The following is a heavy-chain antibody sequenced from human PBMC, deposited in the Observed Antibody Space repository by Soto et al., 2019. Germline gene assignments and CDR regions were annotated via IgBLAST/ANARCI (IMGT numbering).Heavy chain of an antibody. D-gene: IGHD4-4*01. CDR1: GGSFSGYY. CDR3: ARAGRTTNFDY. J-gene: IGHJ4*02. Sequence: SETLSLTCAVYGGSFSGYYWSWIRQPPGKGLEWIGEINHSGSTNYNPSLKSRVTISVDTSKNQFSLKLSSVTAADTAVYYCARAGRTTNFDYWGQGTLVTVSS. CDR2: INHSGST. V-gene: IGHV4-34*01.